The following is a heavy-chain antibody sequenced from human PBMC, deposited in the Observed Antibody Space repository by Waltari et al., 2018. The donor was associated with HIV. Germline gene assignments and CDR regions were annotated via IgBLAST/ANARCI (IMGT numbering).Heavy chain of an antibody. D-gene: IGHD3-10*01. CDR2: MNGDATTN. CDR1: GFTFSNFW. V-gene: IGHV3-74*01. J-gene: IGHJ2*01. Sequence: ELQLLESGGGLVQPGGSLRLSCAASGFTFSNFWMHWVRQVPGKGPVWISGMNGDATTNLYADSVKGRFTISRDNTRDALFLQMNSLRAEDTAVYYCARRHATEGVLDLWGRGTLVTVSS. CDR3: ARRHATEGVLDL.